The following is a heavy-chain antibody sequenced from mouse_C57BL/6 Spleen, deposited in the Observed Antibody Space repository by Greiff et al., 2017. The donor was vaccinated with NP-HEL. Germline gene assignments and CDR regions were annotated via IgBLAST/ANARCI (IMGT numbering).Heavy chain of an antibody. V-gene: IGHV1-64*01. CDR3: ARRIYDGYYGDAMDY. CDR2: IHPNSGST. Sequence: QVQLQQPGAELVKPGASVKLSCKASGYTFTSYWMHWVKQRPGQGLEWIGMIHPNSGSTNYNEKFKSRATLTVDKSSSTAYMQLSSLTSEDSAVYYCARRIYDGYYGDAMDYWGQGTSVTVSS. J-gene: IGHJ4*01. D-gene: IGHD2-3*01. CDR1: GYTFTSYW.